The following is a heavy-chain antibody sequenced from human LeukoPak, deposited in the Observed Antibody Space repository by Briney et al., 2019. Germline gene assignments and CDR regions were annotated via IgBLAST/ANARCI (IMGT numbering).Heavy chain of an antibody. CDR3: ARTTEGGYTYGYFYYYYMDV. D-gene: IGHD5-18*01. V-gene: IGHV4-34*01. J-gene: IGHJ6*03. CDR2: INHSGST. Sequence: SETLSLTCAVYGGSFSGYYWSWIRQPPGKGLEWIGEINHSGSTNYNPSLKSRVTISVDTSKNQFSLRLSSVTAADTAVYYCARTTEGGYTYGYFYYYYMDVWGKGTTVTISS. CDR1: GGSFSGYY.